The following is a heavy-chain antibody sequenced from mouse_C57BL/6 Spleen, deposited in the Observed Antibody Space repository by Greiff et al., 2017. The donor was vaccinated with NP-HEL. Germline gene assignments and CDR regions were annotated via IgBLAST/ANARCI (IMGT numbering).Heavy chain of an antibody. CDR1: GYSITSGYY. Sequence: ESGPGLVKPSQSLSLTCSVTGYSITSGYYWNWIRQFPGNKLEWMGYISYDGSNNYNPSLKNRISITRDTSKNQFFLKLNSVTTEDTATYYCAKGNDYVQFAYWGQGTLVTVSA. V-gene: IGHV3-6*01. J-gene: IGHJ3*01. CDR3: AKGNDYVQFAY. CDR2: ISYDGSN. D-gene: IGHD2-4*01.